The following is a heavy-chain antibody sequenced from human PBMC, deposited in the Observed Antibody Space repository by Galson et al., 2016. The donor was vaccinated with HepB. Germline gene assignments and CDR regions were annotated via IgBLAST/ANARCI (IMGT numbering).Heavy chain of an antibody. CDR3: ARSDSGNYPEYFDY. J-gene: IGHJ4*02. V-gene: IGHV4-39*07. CDR1: GGSVSTTHFY. D-gene: IGHD1-26*01. Sequence: SETLSLTCTVSGGSVSTTHFYWGWIRRPPGKGLEWVGSMSSSGNSYYNPSLKSRVTISIDTSKNQFSLKLDSVTAADTAMYYCARSDSGNYPEYFDYWGQGTVVTVSS. CDR2: MSSSGNS.